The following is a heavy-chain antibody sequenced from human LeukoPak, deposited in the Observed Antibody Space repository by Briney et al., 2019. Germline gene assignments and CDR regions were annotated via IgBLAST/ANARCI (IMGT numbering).Heavy chain of an antibody. J-gene: IGHJ5*02. CDR3: ARGRPYNSGVPPWFDP. V-gene: IGHV4-59*10. D-gene: IGHD6-19*01. CDR2: IYTSGST. CDR1: GGSFSGYY. Sequence: PSETLSLTCAVYGGSFSGYYWSWIRQPAGKGLEWIGRIYTSGSTNYNPSLKSRVTISVDTSKNQFSLKLGSVTAADTALYYCARGRPYNSGVPPWFDPWGQGTLVTVSS.